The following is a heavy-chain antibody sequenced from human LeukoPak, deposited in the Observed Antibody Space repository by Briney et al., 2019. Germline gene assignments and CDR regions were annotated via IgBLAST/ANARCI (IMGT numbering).Heavy chain of an antibody. CDR3: ARGLHCYYYYMDV. CDR2: INHSGST. V-gene: IGHV4-34*01. J-gene: IGHJ6*03. Sequence: MSSETLSLTCAVYGGSFSGYYWSWIRQPPGKGLEWIGEINHSGSTNYNPSLKSRVTISVDTSKNQFSLKLSSVTAADTAVYYCARGLHCYYYYMDVWGKGTTVTVSS. CDR1: GGSFSGYY.